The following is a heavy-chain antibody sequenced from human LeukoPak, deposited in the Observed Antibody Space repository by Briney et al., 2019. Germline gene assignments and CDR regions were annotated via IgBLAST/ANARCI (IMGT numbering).Heavy chain of an antibody. Sequence: ASVKVSCKASGYTFTSYGTSWVRQAPGQGLEWMGWISAYNGNTNYAQKLQGRVTMTTDTSTSTAYMELRSLRSDDTAVYYCARVSHDSSGYYPYYFDYWGQGTLVPVSS. CDR3: ARVSHDSSGYYPYYFDY. CDR2: ISAYNGNT. D-gene: IGHD3-22*01. V-gene: IGHV1-18*01. CDR1: GYTFTSYG. J-gene: IGHJ4*02.